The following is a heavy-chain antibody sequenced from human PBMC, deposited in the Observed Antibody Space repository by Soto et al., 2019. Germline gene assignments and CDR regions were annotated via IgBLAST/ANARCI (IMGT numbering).Heavy chain of an antibody. CDR2: IIPIFGTA. J-gene: IGHJ6*04. D-gene: IGHD6-19*01. Sequence: SVKVSCKASGGTFSSYAISWVRQAPGQGLEWIGGIIPIFGTANYAQKFQGRVTITADESTSTAYMELSSLRSEDTAVYYCARGLLPGGGWRPRPYYGREVWGKGTTVTVSS. CDR1: GGTFSSYA. CDR3: ARGLLPGGGWRPRPYYGREV. V-gene: IGHV1-69*13.